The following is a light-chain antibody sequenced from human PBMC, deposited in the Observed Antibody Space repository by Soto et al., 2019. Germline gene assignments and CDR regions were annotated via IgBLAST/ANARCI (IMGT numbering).Light chain of an antibody. CDR1: SSDVGGYKY. V-gene: IGLV2-14*01. CDR3: SSYTRSSTLV. J-gene: IGLJ2*01. Sequence: QSVLTQPASVSGSPGQSITISCSGTSSDVGGYKYVPWYQQNPGKAPKLMIYEVSNRPSGVSNRFSGSKSGNTASLTISGLQAEDEADYYCSSYTRSSTLVFGGGTKLTVL. CDR2: EVS.